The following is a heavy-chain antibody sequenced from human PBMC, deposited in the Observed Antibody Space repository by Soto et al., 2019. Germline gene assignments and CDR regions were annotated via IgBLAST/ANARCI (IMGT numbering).Heavy chain of an antibody. CDR3: AKDKEVATIGGAFDY. Sequence: EVQLLESGGGLVQPGGSLRLSCSASGITFSSYARNWVRQAPGKELEWVSVISNRGDTTYYADSVKGRFTISRDNSKNTLYLQLNSLRAEDTSMYYCAKDKEVATIGGAFDYWGQGTLLTVSS. CDR1: GITFSSYA. J-gene: IGHJ4*02. D-gene: IGHD5-12*01. V-gene: IGHV3-23*01. CDR2: ISNRGDTT.